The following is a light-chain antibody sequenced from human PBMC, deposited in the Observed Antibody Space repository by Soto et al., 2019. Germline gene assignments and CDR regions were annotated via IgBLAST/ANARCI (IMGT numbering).Light chain of an antibody. CDR2: DAS. Sequence: EIVMTQSPGTLSLSPGERVTLSCRASQSVNSYLAWYQQKPGQAPRLLISDASDRATGIPDRFSGSGSGTDFTLTISRLVPEDFAVYYCQQYGDSPVTFGQGTKVDIK. CDR3: QQYGDSPVT. J-gene: IGKJ1*01. CDR1: QSVNSY. V-gene: IGKV3-20*01.